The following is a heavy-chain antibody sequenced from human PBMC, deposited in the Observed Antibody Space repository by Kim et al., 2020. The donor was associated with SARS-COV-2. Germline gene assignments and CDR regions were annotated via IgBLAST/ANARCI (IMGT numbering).Heavy chain of an antibody. J-gene: IGHJ4*02. CDR3: AKDKGVRYIDY. CDR1: GLTFSYAG. V-gene: IGHV3-33*06. Sequence: GGSLRLSCTASGLTFSYAGMHWVRQAPGKRLEWVAMIWSDGSYTYYADSVKGRFTISRDNFKNTVHLQMNSLRAEDTAVYYCAKDKGVRYIDYWGQENLV. D-gene: IGHD3-10*01. CDR2: IWSDGSYT.